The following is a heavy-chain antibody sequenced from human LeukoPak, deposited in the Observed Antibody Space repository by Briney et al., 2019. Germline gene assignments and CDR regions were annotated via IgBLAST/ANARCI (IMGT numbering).Heavy chain of an antibody. V-gene: IGHV3-30*18. CDR2: ISFDGSYK. Sequence: PGRSLRLSCAASGFTFSSYGMHWVRQAPGKGLEWVAVISFDGSYKYYADSVKGRFTISRDNSKNTLYLQLNSLRAEDTAVYYCAKGADDYYYYGMDVWGQGTTVTVSS. CDR1: GFTFSSYG. J-gene: IGHJ6*02. CDR3: AKGADDYYYYGMDV.